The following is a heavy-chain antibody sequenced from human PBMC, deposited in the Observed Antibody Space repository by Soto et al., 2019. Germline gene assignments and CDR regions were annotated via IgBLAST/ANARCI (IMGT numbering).Heavy chain of an antibody. CDR3: GKRRRAILTFDY. J-gene: IGHJ4*02. Sequence: EVQLVDSGGGLVQPGGSLRLSCAASGFIFSNYVMSWVRQAPGKGLEWVSSISDSGGTSYYADSVKGRFTISRDNSKNTLYLQMHSLRAEDTAIYYCGKRRRAILTFDYWGQGTLVTVSS. D-gene: IGHD3-9*01. CDR1: GFIFSNYV. V-gene: IGHV3-23*04. CDR2: ISDSGGTS.